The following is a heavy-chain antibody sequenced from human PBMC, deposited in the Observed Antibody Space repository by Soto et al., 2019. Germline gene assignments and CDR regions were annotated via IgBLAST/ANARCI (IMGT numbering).Heavy chain of an antibody. D-gene: IGHD3-16*01. Sequence: QVQLVQSRAEVKNPGASVKVSCKASGYSFTRYGIAWARQAPGQGLEWMGWINTYNGNTNYAQNLQGRVTLTTDTSTITAYMELTSLRSTDTAIYYCAMVDVYVTPSPQDVWGQGTTVIVSS. CDR1: GYSFTRYG. CDR2: INTYNGNT. V-gene: IGHV1-18*01. J-gene: IGHJ6*02. CDR3: AMVDVYVTPSPQDV.